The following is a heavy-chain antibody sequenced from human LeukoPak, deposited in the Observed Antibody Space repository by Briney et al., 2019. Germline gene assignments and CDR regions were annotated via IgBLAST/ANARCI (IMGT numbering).Heavy chain of an antibody. J-gene: IGHJ4*02. CDR1: GYTFTGYY. D-gene: IGHD4-17*01. CDR2: INPNSGGT. Sequence: ASVKVSCKASGYTFTGYYMHWVRQPPGQGLEWMGWINPNSGGTNYAQKFQGRVTMTRDTSITTAYMELSRLRSDDTAVYYCARDRLYGDPIDYWGQGTLVTVSS. CDR3: ARDRLYGDPIDY. V-gene: IGHV1-2*02.